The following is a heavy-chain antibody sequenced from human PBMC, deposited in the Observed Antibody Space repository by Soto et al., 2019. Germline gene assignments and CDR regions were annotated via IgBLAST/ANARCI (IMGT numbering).Heavy chain of an antibody. CDR2: ISYDGSNK. V-gene: IGHV3-30-3*01. J-gene: IGHJ3*02. CDR1: GFTFSSYA. CDR3: ARDGSGSYYQTDAFDI. D-gene: IGHD1-26*01. Sequence: QVQLVESGGGVVQPGRSLRLSCAASGFTFSSYAMHWVRQAPGKGLEWVAVISYDGSNKYYADSVKGRFTISRDNSKNTLYLQMNSLISEDTAVYYCARDGSGSYYQTDAFDIWGQGTMVTVSS.